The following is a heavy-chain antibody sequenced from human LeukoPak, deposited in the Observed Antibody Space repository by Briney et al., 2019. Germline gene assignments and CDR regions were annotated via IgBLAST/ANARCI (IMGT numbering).Heavy chain of an antibody. J-gene: IGHJ4*02. Sequence: GGSLRLSCAASGFTFNNYNMNWVRQAPGKALEWVSSITSSGTYIFYADSVKGRFTISRDNAKNSLYLQMNSLRVEDTAVYYCARDGITGTTVFDYWGQGTLVTVSS. CDR2: ITSSGTYI. CDR3: ARDGITGTTVFDY. V-gene: IGHV3-21*01. D-gene: IGHD1-20*01. CDR1: GFTFNNYN.